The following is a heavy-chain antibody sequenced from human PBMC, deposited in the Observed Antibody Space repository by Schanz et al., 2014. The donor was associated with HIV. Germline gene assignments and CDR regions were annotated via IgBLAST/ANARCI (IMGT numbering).Heavy chain of an antibody. J-gene: IGHJ6*02. Sequence: EVQLLESGGGLVQPGGSLRLSCAASGLTFGSYAMSWVRQAPGKGLEWVSAISGGGGSTYYADSVKGRSTISRDNSKNTLYLQMNSLRSDDTAVYYCARDKTVATWAYYYGMDVWGQGTTVTVSS. CDR2: ISGGGGST. D-gene: IGHD4-4*01. V-gene: IGHV3-23*01. CDR1: GLTFGSYA. CDR3: ARDKTVATWAYYYGMDV.